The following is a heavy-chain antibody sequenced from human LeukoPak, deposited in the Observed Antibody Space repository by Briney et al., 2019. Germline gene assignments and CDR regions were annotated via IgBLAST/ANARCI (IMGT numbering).Heavy chain of an antibody. D-gene: IGHD5-12*01. CDR1: GFTFSSYG. CDR3: ARDRVWWLRDDY. Sequence: GGSLRLSCAASGFTFSSYGMNWVRQAPGKGLEWVSYISSSGSTIYYADSVKGRFTISRDNAKNSLYLQMNSLRAEDTAVYYCARDRVWWLRDDYWGQGTLVTVSS. J-gene: IGHJ4*02. V-gene: IGHV3-48*03. CDR2: ISSSGSTI.